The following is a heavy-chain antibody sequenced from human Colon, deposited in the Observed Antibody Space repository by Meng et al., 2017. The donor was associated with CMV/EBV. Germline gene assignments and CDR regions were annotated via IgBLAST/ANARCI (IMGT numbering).Heavy chain of an antibody. CDR2: IIPILGIA. Sequence: SVKVSCKASGGTFSSYAISWVRQAPGQGLEWMGGIIPILGIANYAQKFQGRVTITSDKSTRTAYMELSSLRSEDTAVYYCARLYNYYDSSGYSHWGQGTLVTVSS. CDR1: GGTFSSYA. CDR3: ARLYNYYDSSGYSH. D-gene: IGHD3-22*01. J-gene: IGHJ4*02. V-gene: IGHV1-69*10.